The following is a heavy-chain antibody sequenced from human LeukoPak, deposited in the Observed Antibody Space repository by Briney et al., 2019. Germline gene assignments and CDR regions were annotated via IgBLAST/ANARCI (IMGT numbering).Heavy chain of an antibody. V-gene: IGHV4-59*01. CDR3: ARASSRYCSSTSCLGASCYYYGMDV. D-gene: IGHD2-2*01. J-gene: IGHJ6*02. Sequence: KPSETLSLTCAVYGGSFSGYYWSWIRQPPGKGLEWIGYIYYSGSTNYNPSLKSRVTISVDTSKNQFSLKLSSVTAADTAVYYCARASSRYCSSTSCLGASCYYYGMDVWGQGTTVTVSS. CDR2: IYYSGST. CDR1: GGSFSGYY.